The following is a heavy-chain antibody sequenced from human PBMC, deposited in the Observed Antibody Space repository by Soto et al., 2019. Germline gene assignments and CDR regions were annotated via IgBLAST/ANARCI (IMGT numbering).Heavy chain of an antibody. V-gene: IGHV3-23*01. CDR3: AKNGDFWSWGMDV. J-gene: IGHJ6*02. Sequence: GGSLRLSCAASGFTFNTYAMTWVRQAPGKGLEWVSLISESGDGTYYADSVKGRFTISRDNSQRTLNLQMNSLRAEGTAVYYCAKNGDFWSWGMDVWGQGTTVTVSS. CDR2: ISESGDGT. D-gene: IGHD3-3*01. CDR1: GFTFNTYA.